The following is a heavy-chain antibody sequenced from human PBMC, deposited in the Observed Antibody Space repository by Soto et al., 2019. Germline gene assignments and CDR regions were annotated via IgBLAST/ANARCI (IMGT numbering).Heavy chain of an antibody. CDR3: AREGGGWASGDCDY. D-gene: IGHD2-21*01. CDR2: IIPLYGRT. Sequence: QVQLVQSGPEVRNPGSSVRVSCKASGGTFSTHAINWVRQAPGQGLEWVGMIIPLYGRTNYARKLQGRVTITADESSRTSTLDLSSLTSEDTAVYFCAREGGGWASGDCDYWGQGTQVTISS. CDR1: GGTFSTHA. V-gene: IGHV1-69*18. J-gene: IGHJ4*02.